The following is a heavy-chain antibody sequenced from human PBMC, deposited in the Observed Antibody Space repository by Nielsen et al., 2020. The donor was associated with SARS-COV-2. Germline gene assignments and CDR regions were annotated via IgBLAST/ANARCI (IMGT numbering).Heavy chain of an antibody. D-gene: IGHD4-23*01. CDR2: ISYDGSNK. CDR1: GFTFSSYG. J-gene: IGHJ6*02. V-gene: IGHV3-30*18. Sequence: GESLKISCAASGFTFSSYGMHWVRQAPGKGLEWVAVISYDGSNKYYADSVKGRFTISRDNSKNTLYLQMNSLRAEDTAVYYCAKRRYGGKGVYYGMDVWGQGTTVTVSS. CDR3: AKRRYGGKGVYYGMDV.